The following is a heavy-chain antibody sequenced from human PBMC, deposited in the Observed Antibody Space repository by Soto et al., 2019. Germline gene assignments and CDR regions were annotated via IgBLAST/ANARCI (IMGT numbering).Heavy chain of an antibody. J-gene: IGHJ4*02. D-gene: IGHD2-15*01. CDR1: GGTFSSYA. Sequence: ASVKVSCKASGGTFSSYAISWVRQAPGQGLEWMGRIIPILGIANYAQKFQGRVTITADKSTSTAYMELSSLRSEDTAVYYCARGREDWVAATLDYWGQGTLVTVSS. CDR2: IIPILGIA. V-gene: IGHV1-69*04. CDR3: ARGREDWVAATLDY.